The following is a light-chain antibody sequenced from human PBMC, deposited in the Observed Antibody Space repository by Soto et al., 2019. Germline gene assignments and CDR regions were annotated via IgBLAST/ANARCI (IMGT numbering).Light chain of an antibody. CDR3: QQYGSSPPT. J-gene: IGKJ1*01. Sequence: EIVLTQSPGTLSLSPGERATLSCRASQSVSSNYLAWYQRKPGQAPRLLIYGASSRAIDIPNRFSGSGSRTAFTLTITRLEPEDFAVYYCQQYGSSPPTFGQGTKVEI. V-gene: IGKV3-20*01. CDR1: QSVSSNY. CDR2: GAS.